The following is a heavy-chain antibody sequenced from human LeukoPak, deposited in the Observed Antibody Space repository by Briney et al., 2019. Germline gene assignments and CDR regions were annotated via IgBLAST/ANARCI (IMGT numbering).Heavy chain of an antibody. CDR3: ARHRVHYDFWSGRLYAFDI. CDR2: INHSGST. V-gene: IGHV4-34*01. J-gene: IGHJ3*02. D-gene: IGHD3-3*01. Sequence: SETLSLTCAVYGGSFSGYYWSWIRQPPGKGLEWIGEINHSGSTNYNPSLKSRVTISVDTSKNQFSLKLSSVTAADTAVYYCARHRVHYDFWSGRLYAFDIWGQGTMVTVSS. CDR1: GGSFSGYY.